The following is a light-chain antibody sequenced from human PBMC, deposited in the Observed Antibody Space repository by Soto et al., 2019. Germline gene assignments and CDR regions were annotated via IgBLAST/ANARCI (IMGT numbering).Light chain of an antibody. V-gene: IGKV1-39*01. CDR3: EQSYYNPIT. Sequence: DIQMSQSPSALSASVGDGVTITCRASQSIGRYLNWYEQAPGSDPKFLISAASSLQSGVPSSFSGSGSGTDFSVTISSLQPEDFATCYCEQSYYNPITFDGGTKVGIK. CDR1: QSIGRY. CDR2: AAS. J-gene: IGKJ4*01.